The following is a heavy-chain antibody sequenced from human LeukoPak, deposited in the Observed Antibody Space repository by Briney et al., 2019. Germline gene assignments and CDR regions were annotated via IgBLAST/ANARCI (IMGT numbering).Heavy chain of an antibody. V-gene: IGHV1-2*02. J-gene: IGHJ6*02. CDR2: INPNSGGT. Sequence: ASVKDSCKASGYTFTDYYIQWVRKAPGQGLEWMGWINPNSGGTNSAQKFQGRVTMTRDTSVSTAYMELSRLRSDDTAVYYCARDHCTSSGCYEYYYYGVDVWGQGTTVTVSS. D-gene: IGHD2-2*01. CDR1: GYTFTDYY. CDR3: ARDHCTSSGCYEYYYYGVDV.